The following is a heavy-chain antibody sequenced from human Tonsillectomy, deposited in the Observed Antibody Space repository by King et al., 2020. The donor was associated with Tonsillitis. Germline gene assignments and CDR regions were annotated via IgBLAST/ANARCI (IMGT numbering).Heavy chain of an antibody. D-gene: IGHD4-17*01. CDR1: GGSFSGYY. J-gene: IGHJ4*02. CDR2: INHGGST. Sequence: VQLQQWGAGLLKPSETLSLTCAVYGGSFSGYYWSWIRQPPGKGLEWIGEINHGGSTNYNPSLKSRVTISVDTSKSPFSLKLNSVTAADTAVYYCVRAFSVTRLDWGRGTLVTVSS. CDR3: VRAFSVTRLD. V-gene: IGHV4-34*01.